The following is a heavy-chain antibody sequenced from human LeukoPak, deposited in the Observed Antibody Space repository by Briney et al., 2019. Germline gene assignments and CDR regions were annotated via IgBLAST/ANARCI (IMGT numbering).Heavy chain of an antibody. J-gene: IGHJ4*02. V-gene: IGHV3-48*03. D-gene: IGHD4-17*01. CDR2: ISSSGGTI. CDR3: TRLRYGDYG. CDR1: GFILSDYN. Sequence: PGRSLRLSCAASGFILSDYNMHWVRQAPGKGLEWVSYISSSGGTIYYADSVKGRFTISRDNAKNSLYLQMNSLRGEDTAVYYCTRLRYGDYGWGQGTLVTVSS.